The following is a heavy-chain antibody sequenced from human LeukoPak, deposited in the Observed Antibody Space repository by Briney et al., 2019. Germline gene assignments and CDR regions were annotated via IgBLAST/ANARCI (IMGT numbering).Heavy chain of an antibody. J-gene: IGHJ3*02. V-gene: IGHV3-66*01. CDR2: IYSGGST. CDR3: ARTYYYDSSGWDAFDI. D-gene: IGHD3-22*01. CDR1: GFTVSSNY. Sequence: GGSLRLSCAASGFTVSSNYMSWVRQAPGKGLEWVSVIYSGGSTYYADSVKGRFTISRDNSKNTLYLQMNSLRAEDTAVYYCARTYYYDSSGWDAFDIWGQGTMVTVSS.